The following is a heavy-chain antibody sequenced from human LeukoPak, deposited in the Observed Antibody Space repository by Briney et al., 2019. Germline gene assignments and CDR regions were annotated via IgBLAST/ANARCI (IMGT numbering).Heavy chain of an antibody. CDR1: GYSFTSYW. CDR3: ARSGYSSGWYMYYFDY. D-gene: IGHD6-19*01. J-gene: IGHJ4*02. V-gene: IGHV5-51*01. CDR2: VYPGDSDT. Sequence: GESLKISCKGSGYSFTSYWIGWVRQMPGKGLEWMGIVYPGDSDTRYSPSFQGQVTISADKSISTAYLQWSSLKVSDTAMYYCARSGYSSGWYMYYFDYWGQGTLVTVSS.